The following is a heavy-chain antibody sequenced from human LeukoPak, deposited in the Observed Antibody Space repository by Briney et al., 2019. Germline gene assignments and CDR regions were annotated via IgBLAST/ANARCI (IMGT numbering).Heavy chain of an antibody. CDR2: ISGSGVST. CDR3: AKGRIVGATSVDY. CDR1: GFNFSNYG. D-gene: IGHD1-26*01. V-gene: IGHV3-23*01. Sequence: GGSLRLSCAASGFNFSNYGMSWVRQAPGKGLEWVSVISGSGVSTYYADSVKGRITISRDNFKNTLYPQMNSLRAEDTAVYYCAKGRIVGATSVDYWGQGTLVTVSS. J-gene: IGHJ4*02.